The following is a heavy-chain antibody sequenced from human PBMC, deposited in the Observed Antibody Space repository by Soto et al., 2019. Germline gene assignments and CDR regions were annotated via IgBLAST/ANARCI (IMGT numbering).Heavy chain of an antibody. Sequence: GGSLRLSCAASGFTVSSNYMSWVRQAPGKGLEWVSVIYSGGSTYYADSVKGRFTISRDNSKNTLYLQMNSLRAEDTAVYYCARDLSSSSEDDWGQGTLVTVSS. CDR1: GFTVSSNY. CDR2: IYSGGST. D-gene: IGHD6-6*01. V-gene: IGHV3-66*01. J-gene: IGHJ4*02. CDR3: ARDLSSSSEDD.